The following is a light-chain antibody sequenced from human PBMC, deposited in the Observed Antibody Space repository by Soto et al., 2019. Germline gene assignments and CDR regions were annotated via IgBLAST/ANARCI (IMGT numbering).Light chain of an antibody. CDR2: DVS. J-gene: IGLJ1*01. CDR3: SSYTSSSTLPYV. V-gene: IGLV2-14*01. CDR1: SSDVGGYNY. Sequence: QSVLTQPASVSGSPGQSITISCTGTSSDVGGYNYLSWYQQHSGKAPKFMIYDVSNRPSGVSNRFSGSKSGNTASLTISGLQAEDEADYYCSSYTSSSTLPYVFGTGTKVTVL.